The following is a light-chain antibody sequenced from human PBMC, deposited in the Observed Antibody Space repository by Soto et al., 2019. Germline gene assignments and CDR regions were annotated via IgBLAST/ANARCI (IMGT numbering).Light chain of an antibody. CDR2: KAS. Sequence: DIQMTQFPSTLSASIGDRVTITCRASQTISSSLAWYQQKPGKAPKLLIYKASNLETGVPSRLSGSGSGTEFALTISRLQPDDFATYYCQQYIRYSPYTFGQGTRLEI. CDR1: QTISSS. V-gene: IGKV1-5*03. J-gene: IGKJ2*01. CDR3: QQYIRYSPYT.